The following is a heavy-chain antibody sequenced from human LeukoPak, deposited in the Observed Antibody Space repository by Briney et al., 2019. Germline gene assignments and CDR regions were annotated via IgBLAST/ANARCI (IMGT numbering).Heavy chain of an antibody. J-gene: IGHJ4*02. V-gene: IGHV3-48*01. CDR3: ACDRFGELCRGY. CDR2: ISSTGGTI. Sequence: GGSLRLSCAASGFTFSSNSMNWVRQAPGKGLEWVSYISSTGGTIYYADSMKGRFTISRENAKNSLYLQMNSLRAEDTAVYYCACDRFGELCRGYWGQGTLVTVSS. CDR1: GFTFSSNS. D-gene: IGHD3-10*01.